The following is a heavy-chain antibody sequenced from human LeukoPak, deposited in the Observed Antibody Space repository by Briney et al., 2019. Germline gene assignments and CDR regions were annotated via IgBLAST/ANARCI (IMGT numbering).Heavy chain of an antibody. D-gene: IGHD3-9*01. J-gene: IGHJ4*02. Sequence: ASVKVSYKASRYTFTIYAIQWVSQAPGQRLEWMGWINAGNGNTKYSQKLQGRVTITRDTSASTAYMELSSMRSEDTAVYYCVRENDILCGLVFDYWGEGTLVTVSS. CDR2: INAGNGNT. CDR1: RYTFTIYA. V-gene: IGHV1-3*01. CDR3: VRENDILCGLVFDY.